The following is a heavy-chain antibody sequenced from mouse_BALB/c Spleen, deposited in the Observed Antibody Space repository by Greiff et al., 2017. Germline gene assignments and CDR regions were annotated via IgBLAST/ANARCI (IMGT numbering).Heavy chain of an antibody. Sequence: VQLQQSGAELARPGASVKLSCKASGYTFTSYWMQWVKQRPGQGLEWIGAIYPGDGDTRYTQKFKGKATLTADKSSSTAYMQLSSLASEDSAVYYCARSNYYFDYWGQGTTLRVSS. D-gene: IGHD4-1*01. V-gene: IGHV1-87*01. CDR2: IYPGDGDT. CDR3: ARSNYYFDY. CDR1: GYTFTSYW. J-gene: IGHJ2*01.